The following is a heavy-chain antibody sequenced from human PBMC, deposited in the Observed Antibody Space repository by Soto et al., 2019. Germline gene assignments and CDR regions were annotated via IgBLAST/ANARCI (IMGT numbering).Heavy chain of an antibody. Sequence: ASVKVSCKASGYTFTSYAMHSVRQAPGQRLEWIKRINAGNGNTKYSQKIQGRVTITRDTSASTAYMELNSLRSEYTALYYCARSIVVVTALDYWGQGTLVTVSS. CDR3: ARSIVVVTALDY. J-gene: IGHJ4*02. V-gene: IGHV1-3*01. CDR2: INAGNGNT. CDR1: GYTFTSYA. D-gene: IGHD2-21*02.